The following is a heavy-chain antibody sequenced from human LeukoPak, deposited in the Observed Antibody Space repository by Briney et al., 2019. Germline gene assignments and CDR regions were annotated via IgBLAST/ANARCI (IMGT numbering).Heavy chain of an antibody. CDR3: TRVGYIDEGIDY. J-gene: IGHJ4*02. V-gene: IGHV3-7*04. CDR2: IKQDGSKK. Sequence: GGSLRLSCAASGFTFSNYWIHWVRQAPGKGLEWVANIKQDGSKKSYVDSVKGRFTISRDNAKNSLYPQMNSLRAEDTAIYYCTRVGYIDEGIDYWGQGTLVTVSS. D-gene: IGHD5-24*01. CDR1: GFTFSNYW.